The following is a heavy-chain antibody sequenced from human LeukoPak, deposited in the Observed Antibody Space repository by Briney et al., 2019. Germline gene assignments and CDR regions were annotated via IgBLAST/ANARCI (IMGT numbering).Heavy chain of an antibody. D-gene: IGHD2-2*01. J-gene: IGHJ4*02. V-gene: IGHV3-33*06. Sequence: PGGSLRLSCAASGFTFSSYAVHWVRQAPGKGLEWGAITWYDGSKKYYADSVKGRFTISRDNSKNTLYLQMNSLRAEDTAMYYCAKDGDCSSSSCLDYWGQGTLVIVSS. CDR2: TWYDGSKK. CDR1: GFTFSSYA. CDR3: AKDGDCSSSSCLDY.